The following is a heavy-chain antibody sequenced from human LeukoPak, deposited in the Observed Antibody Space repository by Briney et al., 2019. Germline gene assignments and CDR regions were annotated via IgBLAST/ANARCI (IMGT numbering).Heavy chain of an antibody. D-gene: IGHD3-22*01. CDR1: GFTVSSNY. CDR3: AKETLHYYDSSGYFRYFDY. Sequence: GGSLRLSCAASGFTVSSNYMSWVRQAPGKGLEWVSVIYSGGSTYYADSVKGRFTISRNNSKNTLYLQMNSLRAEDTAVYYCAKETLHYYDSSGYFRYFDYWGQGTLVTVSS. V-gene: IGHV3-66*02. CDR2: IYSGGST. J-gene: IGHJ4*02.